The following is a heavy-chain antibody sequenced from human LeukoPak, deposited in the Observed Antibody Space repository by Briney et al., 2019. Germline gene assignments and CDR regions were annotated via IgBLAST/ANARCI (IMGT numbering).Heavy chain of an antibody. J-gene: IGHJ3*02. Sequence: GGSLRLSCAAPGFTFSSYWMHWVRQAPGKGLVWVSRINSDGSSTSYADSVKGRFTISRDNAKNTLYLQMNSLRAEDTAVYYCARDGAYSSGWYSDAFDIWGQGTMVTASS. CDR1: GFTFSSYW. CDR2: INSDGSST. CDR3: ARDGAYSSGWYSDAFDI. V-gene: IGHV3-74*01. D-gene: IGHD6-19*01.